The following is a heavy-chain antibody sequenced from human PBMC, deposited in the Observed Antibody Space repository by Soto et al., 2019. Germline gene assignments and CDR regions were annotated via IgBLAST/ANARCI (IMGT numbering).Heavy chain of an antibody. D-gene: IGHD2-21*01. CDR3: ARPGEAYCLDV. V-gene: IGHV4-39*01. Sequence: PSETLSLTCSVSVASVTRSSYGWAWIRQPPGKGLEWIASIHSHSGSTYYDPSLRGRVLISVDSSKNHFSLNLSSVTAADTAVYYCARPGEAYCLDVWGQGTTVTVSS. J-gene: IGHJ6*02. CDR1: VASVTRSSYG. CDR2: IHSHSGST.